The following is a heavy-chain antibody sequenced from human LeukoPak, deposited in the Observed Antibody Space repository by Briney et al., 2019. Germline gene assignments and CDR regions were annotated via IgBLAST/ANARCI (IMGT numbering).Heavy chain of an antibody. Sequence: GGSLRLSCAASGFTFSSYGMHWVRQAPGKGLEWVAVIWYDGSNKYYADSVKGRFTISRDNSKNTLYLQMSSLRAEDTAVYYCARDVVRGVIYYYYGMDVWGKGTTVTVSS. CDR2: IWYDGSNK. V-gene: IGHV3-33*01. D-gene: IGHD3-10*01. CDR1: GFTFSSYG. CDR3: ARDVVRGVIYYYYGMDV. J-gene: IGHJ6*04.